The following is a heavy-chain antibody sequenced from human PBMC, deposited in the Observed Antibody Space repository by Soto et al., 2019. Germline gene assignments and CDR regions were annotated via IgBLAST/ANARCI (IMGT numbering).Heavy chain of an antibody. D-gene: IGHD3-22*01. J-gene: IGHJ6*02. Sequence: QVQLVQSGAEVKKPGSSVKVSCKASGGSLSNYGISWVRQAPGQGLEWMGAIIPVFGTPNYAQKFQDRATXXAXXSTTTVYMEVRSLTSEDTAVYYCARGDATKIVVTTYYAMDVWGQGTTVTVSS. CDR1: GGSLSNYG. CDR3: ARGDATKIVVTTYYAMDV. CDR2: IIPVFGTP. V-gene: IGHV1-69*12.